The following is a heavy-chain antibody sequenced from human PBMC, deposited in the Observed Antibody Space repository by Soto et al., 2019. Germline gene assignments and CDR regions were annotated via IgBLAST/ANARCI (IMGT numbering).Heavy chain of an antibody. J-gene: IGHJ4*02. CDR1: GHTFTSYY. CDR2: INPTGGIT. V-gene: IGHV1-46*01. Sequence: QVQLVQSGAEVKKPGASVRGSCKASGHTFTSYYVHWVRQAPGQGLEWMGVINPTGGITAYAQNFQGRVTMTRDTATSTVSLVLRSLTCKDTAMYYCSRRLGAGSGTSCYLAYWCQGNLFTVSS. D-gene: IGHD2-2*01. CDR3: SRRLGAGSGTSCYLAY.